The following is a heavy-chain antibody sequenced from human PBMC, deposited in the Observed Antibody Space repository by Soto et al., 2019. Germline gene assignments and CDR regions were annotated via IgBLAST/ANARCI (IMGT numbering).Heavy chain of an antibody. CDR2: ISAYNGNT. V-gene: IGHV1-18*01. Sequence: QVQLVQSGAEVKKPGASVKVSCKASGYTFTSYGISWVRQAPGQGLEWMGWISAYNGNTNYAQKLQGRVTMTTDTSTSTAYMELRSLSSDDTPVYYWASDWAAAGPFDYWGQGTLVTVSS. D-gene: IGHD6-13*01. J-gene: IGHJ4*02. CDR1: GYTFTSYG. CDR3: ASDWAAAGPFDY.